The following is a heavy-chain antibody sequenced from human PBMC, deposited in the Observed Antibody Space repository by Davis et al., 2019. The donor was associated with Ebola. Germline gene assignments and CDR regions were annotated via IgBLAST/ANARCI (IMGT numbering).Heavy chain of an antibody. J-gene: IGHJ3*02. V-gene: IGHV1-18*01. D-gene: IGHD2-21*01. CDR3: ARRRDYDAFDI. CDR2: IIPILGIA. Sequence: AASVKVSCKASGYTFTSYAISWVRQAPGQGLEWMGRIIPILGIANYAQKLQGRVTMTTDTSTSTAYMELRSLRSDDTAVYYCARRRDYDAFDIWGQGTMVTVSS. CDR1: GYTFTSYA.